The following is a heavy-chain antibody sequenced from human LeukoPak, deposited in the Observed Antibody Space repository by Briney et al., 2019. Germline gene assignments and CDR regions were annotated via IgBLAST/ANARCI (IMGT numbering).Heavy chain of an antibody. J-gene: IGHJ6*03. Sequence: KPSETLSLTCTVSGYSISSGYYWGWIRQPPGKGLEWTGSIDHSGSTYYNPSLKSRITISVDTPKNQFSLKLSSVTAADTAVYYCARALPSNKPILTGYYLGDYYYMDVWGKGTTVTISS. V-gene: IGHV4-38-2*02. CDR3: ARALPSNKPILTGYYLGDYYYMDV. CDR1: GYSISSGYY. D-gene: IGHD3-9*01. CDR2: IDHSGST.